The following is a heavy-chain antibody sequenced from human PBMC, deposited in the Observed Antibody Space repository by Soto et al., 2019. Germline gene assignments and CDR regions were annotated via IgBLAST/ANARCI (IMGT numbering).Heavy chain of an antibody. CDR1: GFTFSGSA. J-gene: IGHJ6*02. CDR2: IRSKANSYAT. V-gene: IGHV3-73*01. CDR3: TRHIPPIFGVGYYYYGMDV. Sequence: PGGSLRLSCAASGFTFSGSAIHWVRQASGKGLEWVGRIRSKANSYATAYAASVKGRFTISRDDSKNTAYLQMNSLKTEDTAVYYCTRHIPPIFGVGYYYYGMDVWGQGTTVTVSS. D-gene: IGHD3-3*01.